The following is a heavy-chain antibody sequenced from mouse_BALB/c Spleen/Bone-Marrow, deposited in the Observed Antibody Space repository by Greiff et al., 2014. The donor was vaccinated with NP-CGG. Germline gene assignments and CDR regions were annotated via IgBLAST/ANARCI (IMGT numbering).Heavy chain of an antibody. CDR3: TRSTMITYFDY. Sequence: VQLQQSGAEQVKPGASVKLSCKASGYTFTSYYMYWVKQRPGQGLEWIGEINPSNGGTNFNEKFKSKATLTVDKSSSTAYMQLSSLTSEDSAVYYCTRSTMITYFDYWGQGTTLTVSS. D-gene: IGHD2-4*01. CDR1: GYTFTSYY. CDR2: INPSNGGT. J-gene: IGHJ2*01. V-gene: IGHV1S81*02.